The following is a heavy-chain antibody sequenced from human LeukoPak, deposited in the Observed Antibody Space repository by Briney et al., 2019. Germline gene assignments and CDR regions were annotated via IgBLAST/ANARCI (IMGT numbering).Heavy chain of an antibody. Sequence: GASVKVSCKASGYTFTGYYMHWVRQAPGQGLEGMGWINPNSGGINYAQKFQGRVTMTRDTSISTAYMELSRLRSDDTAVYYCARAWIYGSGSSHDYWGQGTLVTVSS. V-gene: IGHV1-2*02. CDR2: INPNSGGI. CDR1: GYTFTGYY. CDR3: ARAWIYGSGSSHDY. D-gene: IGHD3-10*01. J-gene: IGHJ4*02.